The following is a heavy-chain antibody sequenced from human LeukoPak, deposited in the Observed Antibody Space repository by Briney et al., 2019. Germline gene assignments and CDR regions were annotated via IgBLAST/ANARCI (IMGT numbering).Heavy chain of an antibody. J-gene: IGHJ4*02. CDR1: GFSFGSSG. V-gene: IGHV3-30*02. Sequence: GGSLRLSCAASGFSFGSSGMHWVRQAPGKGLEWVGFIQYDGNNKHYADSVKGRFTISRDNSKNTLYLQMNSLRAEDTAVYYCGKESTFTGDYWGQGTLVTVSS. CDR3: GKESTFTGDY. D-gene: IGHD1-1*01. CDR2: IQYDGNNK.